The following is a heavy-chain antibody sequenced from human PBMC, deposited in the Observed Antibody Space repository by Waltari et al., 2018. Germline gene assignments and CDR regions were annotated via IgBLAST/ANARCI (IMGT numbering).Heavy chain of an antibody. D-gene: IGHD3-22*01. CDR3: ARGDYYDSSGYQN. Sequence: QVQLQESGPGLVKPSETLSLTCTVSGGSISSYYWSWIRQPAGQGLEWIGRIYTSGSTNYNPALKSRGTMSVDTSKNQFSLKLSSVTAADTAVYYCARGDYYDSSGYQNWGQGTLVTVSS. V-gene: IGHV4-4*07. J-gene: IGHJ4*02. CDR2: IYTSGST. CDR1: GGSISSYY.